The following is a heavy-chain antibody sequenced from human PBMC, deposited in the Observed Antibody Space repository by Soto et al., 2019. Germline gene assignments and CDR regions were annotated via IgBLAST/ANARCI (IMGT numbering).Heavy chain of an antibody. CDR2: IYYSGST. CDR3: ARVNYDYVWGSYRYNWFDP. Sequence: PSETLSLTCTVSGGSISSYYWSWIRQPPGKGLEWIGYIYYSGSTNYNPSLKSRVTISVDTSKNQFSLKLSSVTAADTAVYYCARVNYDYVWGSYRYNWFDPWGQGTLVTAPQ. J-gene: IGHJ5*02. D-gene: IGHD3-16*02. CDR1: GGSISSYY. V-gene: IGHV4-59*01.